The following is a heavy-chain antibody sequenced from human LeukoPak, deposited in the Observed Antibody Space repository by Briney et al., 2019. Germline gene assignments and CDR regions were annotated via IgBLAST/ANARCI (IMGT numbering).Heavy chain of an antibody. CDR2: IKQDRSEK. CDR3: ARVRKYSGYYSWYFDL. D-gene: IGHD5-12*01. Sequence: GGSLRLSCAASGFTFTNYWMSWVRQAPGKGLELVANIKQDRSEKYYVDSVKGRFTISRDNAKNSLYLQMNSLRAGDTAVYYCARVRKYSGYYSWYFDLWGRGTLVTVSS. V-gene: IGHV3-7*01. CDR1: GFTFTNYW. J-gene: IGHJ2*01.